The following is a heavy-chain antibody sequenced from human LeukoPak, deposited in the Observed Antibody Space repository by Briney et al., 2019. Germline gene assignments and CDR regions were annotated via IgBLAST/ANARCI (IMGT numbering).Heavy chain of an antibody. CDR2: IYHSGST. D-gene: IGHD2-15*01. Sequence: SETLSLTCTVSGYSISSGYYWGWIRQPPGKGLEWIGSIYHSGSTYYNPSLKSRVTISVDTSKNQFSLKLSSVTAADTAVYYCTRDKAAPMGYYWGQGTLVTVSS. J-gene: IGHJ4*02. CDR3: TRDKAAPMGYY. V-gene: IGHV4-38-2*02. CDR1: GYSISSGYY.